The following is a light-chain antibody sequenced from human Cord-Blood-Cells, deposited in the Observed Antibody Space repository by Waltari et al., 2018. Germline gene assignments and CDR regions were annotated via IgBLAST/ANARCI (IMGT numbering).Light chain of an antibody. Sequence: EIVLTQSPATLSFSPGERDTLSCRASQSVSSYLARYQQKPGQAPRLPIYDASNRATGIPARFSGSGSGTDFTLTISSLEPEDFAVYYCQQRSNWPSLTFGGGTKVEIK. CDR1: QSVSSY. V-gene: IGKV3-11*01. CDR2: DAS. CDR3: QQRSNWPSLT. J-gene: IGKJ4*01.